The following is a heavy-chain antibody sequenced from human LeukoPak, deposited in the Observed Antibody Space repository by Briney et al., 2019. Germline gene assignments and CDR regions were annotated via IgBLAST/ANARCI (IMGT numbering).Heavy chain of an antibody. D-gene: IGHD2-2*02. V-gene: IGHV1-18*01. J-gene: IGHJ3*02. CDR2: ISAYNGNR. CDR3: ARVKALYCSSTSCYRGAFDI. Sequence: ASVKVSCKASDYTFTSYGISWVRQAPGQGLEWMGLISAYNGNRNYVQKLQGRVTMTTDTSTSTAYMELRSLRSDDTAVYYCARVKALYCSSTSCYRGAFDIWGQGTMVTVSS. CDR1: DYTFTSYG.